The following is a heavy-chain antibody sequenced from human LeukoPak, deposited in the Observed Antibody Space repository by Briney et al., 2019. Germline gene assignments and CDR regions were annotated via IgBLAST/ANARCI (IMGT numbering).Heavy chain of an antibody. D-gene: IGHD3-10*01. CDR2: ISYDGSNK. J-gene: IGHJ4*02. Sequence: PGGSLRLSCAASGFTFSSYAMHWVRQAPGKGLEWVAVISYDGSNKYYADSVKGRFTISRDNSKNTLYLQMNSLRAEDTAVYYCARDHSMVRGVGDYWGQGTLVTVSS. CDR1: GFTFSSYA. CDR3: ARDHSMVRGVGDY. V-gene: IGHV3-30*01.